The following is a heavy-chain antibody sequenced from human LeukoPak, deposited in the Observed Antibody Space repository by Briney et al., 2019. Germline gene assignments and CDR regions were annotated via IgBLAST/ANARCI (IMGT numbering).Heavy chain of an antibody. CDR1: GFNFRGYF. CDR3: ARATAIDYFDY. V-gene: IGHV3-53*01. D-gene: IGHD2-21*02. CDR2: IYSGGST. Sequence: GGSLRLSCTASGFNFRGYFMDWVRQAPGKGLEWVSVIYSGGSTYYADSVKGRFTISRDNSKNTLYLQMNSLRAEDTAVYYCARATAIDYFDYWGQGTLVTVSS. J-gene: IGHJ4*02.